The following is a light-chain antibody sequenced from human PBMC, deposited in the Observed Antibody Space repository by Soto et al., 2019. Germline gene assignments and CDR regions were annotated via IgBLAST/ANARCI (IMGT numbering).Light chain of an antibody. Sequence: EIVLPQSPGTLSLSPGERATLSCRASQSVSSSYLAWYQQKPGQAPRLLIYGASSRATGIPDRFSGSGSGTGFNLTISRLEPEDFAVYYCQQDGSSPPLTFGGGTKVEIK. V-gene: IGKV3-20*01. CDR3: QQDGSSPPLT. J-gene: IGKJ4*01. CDR2: GAS. CDR1: QSVSSSY.